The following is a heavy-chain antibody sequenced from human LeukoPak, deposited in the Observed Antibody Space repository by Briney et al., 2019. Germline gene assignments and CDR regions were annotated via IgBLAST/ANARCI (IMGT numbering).Heavy chain of an antibody. J-gene: IGHJ5*02. CDR1: GFTFSSYS. V-gene: IGHV3-21*01. CDR2: ISGDSRYI. D-gene: IGHD1-26*01. CDR3: ARDFLGGSGVRGP. Sequence: GGSLRLSCAASGFTFSSYSMNWVRQAPGKGLEWVSAISGDSRYIYYADSVRGRFTISRDNAENSLYLQMNSLRVEDTAVYYCARDFLGGSGVRGPWGQGTLVTVSS.